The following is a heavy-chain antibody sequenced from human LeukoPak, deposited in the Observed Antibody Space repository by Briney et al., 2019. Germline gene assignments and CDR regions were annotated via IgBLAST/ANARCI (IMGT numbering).Heavy chain of an antibody. J-gene: IGHJ5*02. V-gene: IGHV1-18*01. CDR2: ISAYNGNT. Sequence: GASVKVSCKASGYTFTSYGISWVRQAPGRGLEWMGWISAYNGNTNYAQKLQGRVTMTTDTSTSTAYMELRSLRSDDTAVYYCARDYQDYYDSSGYSSFDPWGQGTLVTVSS. CDR3: ARDYQDYYDSSGYSSFDP. D-gene: IGHD3-22*01. CDR1: GYTFTSYG.